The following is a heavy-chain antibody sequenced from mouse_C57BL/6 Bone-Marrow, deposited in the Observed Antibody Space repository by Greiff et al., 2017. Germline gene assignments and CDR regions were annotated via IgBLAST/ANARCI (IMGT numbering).Heavy chain of an antibody. CDR3: AKSIYDYDERYYAMDY. V-gene: IGHV1-69*01. CDR1: GYTFTSYW. D-gene: IGHD2-4*01. Sequence: QVQLQQPGAELVMPGASVKLSCKASGYTFTSYWMHWVKQRPGQGLEWIGEIDPSDSYTNYNQKFKGKSTLTVDKSSSTSYMQLSSLTSGDSAVYYFAKSIYDYDERYYAMDYWGQGTSVTVSS. CDR2: IDPSDSYT. J-gene: IGHJ4*01.